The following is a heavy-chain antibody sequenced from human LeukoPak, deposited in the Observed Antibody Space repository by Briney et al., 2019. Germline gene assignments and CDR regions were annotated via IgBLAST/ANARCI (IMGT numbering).Heavy chain of an antibody. J-gene: IGHJ4*02. Sequence: PGGSLRLSCAASGFTFSSYAMSWVRQAPGKGLEWVSAISGSGGSTYYADSVKGRFTISRDNSKNTLYLQMNSLRAEDTAVYYCAKVTGGIDYGLTEFDYWGQGTLVTVSS. CDR2: ISGSGGST. V-gene: IGHV3-23*01. D-gene: IGHD4-17*01. CDR3: AKVTGGIDYGLTEFDY. CDR1: GFTFSSYA.